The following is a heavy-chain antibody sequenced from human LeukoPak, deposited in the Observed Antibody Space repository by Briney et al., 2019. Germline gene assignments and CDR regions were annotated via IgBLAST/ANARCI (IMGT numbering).Heavy chain of an antibody. CDR1: DDSINRDF. CDR2: IRYSGRT. CDR3: ARLPDVSGWPFDY. Sequence: SETLSLTCTASDDSINRDFWTWIRQPPGKRLEWIGYIRYSGRTEYNPSLKSRVTISIQTSKNQFSLKLTSVTAADTAIYYCARLPDVSGWPFDYWGQGILVTVSS. J-gene: IGHJ4*02. V-gene: IGHV4-59*01. D-gene: IGHD6-19*01.